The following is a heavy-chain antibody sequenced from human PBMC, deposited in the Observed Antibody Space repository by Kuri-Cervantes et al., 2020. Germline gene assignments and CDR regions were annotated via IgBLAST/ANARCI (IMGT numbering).Heavy chain of an antibody. D-gene: IGHD6-13*01. J-gene: IGHJ4*02. CDR2: IVTDGSNK. CDR1: GFTFSSYG. Sequence: GESLKISCAASGFTFSSYGMHWVRQAPGKGLEWVTFIVTDGSNKYYEDSVKGRFTISRDNSKTTLYLQMNSLRAEDTAMYYCARGGYSDSTLWGQGTLVTVSS. V-gene: IGHV3-30*02. CDR3: ARGGYSDSTL.